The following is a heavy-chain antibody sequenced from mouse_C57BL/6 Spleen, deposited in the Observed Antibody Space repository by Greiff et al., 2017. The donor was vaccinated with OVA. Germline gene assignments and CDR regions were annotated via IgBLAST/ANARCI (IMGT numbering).Heavy chain of an antibody. Sequence: QVQLQQPGAELVKPGASVKLSCKASGYTFTSYWMHWVKQRPGQGLEWIGMIHPNSGSTNYNEKFKSKATLTVDKSSSTAYMQLSSLTSEDSAVYYCAREGLLPGVAYGGQGTLVTVSA. CDR2: IHPNSGST. CDR3: AREGLLPGVAY. J-gene: IGHJ3*01. CDR1: GYTFTSYW. D-gene: IGHD1-1*01. V-gene: IGHV1-64*01.